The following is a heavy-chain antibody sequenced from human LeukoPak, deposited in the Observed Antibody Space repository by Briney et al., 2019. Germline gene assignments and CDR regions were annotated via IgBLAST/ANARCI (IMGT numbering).Heavy chain of an antibody. Sequence: GRSLRLSCAASGFTFSSYGMHWVRQAPGKGLEWVAVISYDGSNKYYADSVKGRFTISRDNSKNTLYLRMNSLRAEDTAVYYCAKDFLGTYYDYVWGSYRYTGFDYWGQGTLVTVSS. CDR1: GFTFSSYG. V-gene: IGHV3-30*18. CDR2: ISYDGSNK. CDR3: AKDFLGTYYDYVWGSYRYTGFDY. D-gene: IGHD3-16*02. J-gene: IGHJ4*02.